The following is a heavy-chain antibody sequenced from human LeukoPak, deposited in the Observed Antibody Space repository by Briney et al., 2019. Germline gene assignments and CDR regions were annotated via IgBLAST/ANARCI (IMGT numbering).Heavy chain of an antibody. Sequence: PGGSLRLSCAASGFTFSSYGMHWVRQAPGKGLEWVAVISYDGSNKYYADSVKGRFTISRDNSRNTLYLQMNSLRAEDTAVYYCAKDRSGWEFDYWGQGTLVTVSS. D-gene: IGHD6-19*01. V-gene: IGHV3-30*18. CDR1: GFTFSSYG. CDR3: AKDRSGWEFDY. J-gene: IGHJ4*02. CDR2: ISYDGSNK.